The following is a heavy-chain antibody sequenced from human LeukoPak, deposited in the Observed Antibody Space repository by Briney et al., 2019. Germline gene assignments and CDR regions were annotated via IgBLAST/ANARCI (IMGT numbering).Heavy chain of an antibody. J-gene: IGHJ4*02. CDR2: INTNNVNR. D-gene: IGHD1-1*01. V-gene: IGHV1-18*01. CDR1: GYTFTSYV. Sequence: ASVKVSCKASGYTFTSYVINWVRQAPGQGLEWMGWINTNNVNRNYAQKLQGRVTMTTDTSTNTAYIELMSLTSDDTAVYYCSRAGQLDYWGQGTLVTVSS. CDR3: SRAGQLDY.